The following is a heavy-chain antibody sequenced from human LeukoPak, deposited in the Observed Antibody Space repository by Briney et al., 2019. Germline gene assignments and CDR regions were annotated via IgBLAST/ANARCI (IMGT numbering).Heavy chain of an antibody. J-gene: IGHJ4*02. CDR3: ARDAGPGSYFDY. V-gene: IGHV3-30*04. D-gene: IGHD3-10*01. CDR2: ISYDGSNK. Sequence: PGRSLRLSCAASGFTFSSYAMHRVRQAPGKGLEWVAVISYDGSNKYYADSVKGRFTISRDNSKNTLYLRMNSLRADDTAVYYCARDAGPGSYFDYWGQGTLVTVSS. CDR1: GFTFSSYA.